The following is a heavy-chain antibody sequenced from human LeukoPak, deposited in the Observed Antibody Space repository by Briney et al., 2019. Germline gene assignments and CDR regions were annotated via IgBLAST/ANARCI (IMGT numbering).Heavy chain of an antibody. CDR3: AKARGNFYDFWSGYDC. CDR1: GYAFTGYY. V-gene: IGHV1-2*02. D-gene: IGHD3-3*01. CDR2: INPNSGGT. Sequence: ASVKVSCKASGYAFTGYYMHWVRQAPGQGLEWMGWINPNSGGTNYAQKFQGRVTMTRDTSISTAYMELSRLRSDDTAVYYCAKARGNFYDFWSGYDCWGQGTLVTVSS. J-gene: IGHJ4*02.